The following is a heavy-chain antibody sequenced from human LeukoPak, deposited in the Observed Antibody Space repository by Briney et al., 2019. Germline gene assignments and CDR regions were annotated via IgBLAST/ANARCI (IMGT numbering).Heavy chain of an antibody. J-gene: IGHJ4*02. CDR3: ATDSPSGYDYVFDY. CDR1: GYTFTTYG. D-gene: IGHD5-12*01. CDR2: INPNSGGT. Sequence: GASVKVSCKASGYTFTTYGISWVRQAPGQGLEWMGWINPNSGGTNYAQKFQGRVTMTRDTSISTAYMELSSLRSEDTAVYYCATDSPSGYDYVFDYWGQGTLVTVSS. V-gene: IGHV1-2*02.